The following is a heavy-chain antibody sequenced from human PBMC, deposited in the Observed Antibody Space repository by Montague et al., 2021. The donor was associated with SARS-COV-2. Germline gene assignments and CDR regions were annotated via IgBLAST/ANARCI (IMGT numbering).Heavy chain of an antibody. CDR3: ARAVSVRRAVNWFDP. D-gene: IGHD3-10*01. J-gene: IGHJ5*02. CDR1: GGSISSSSYY. CDR2: IYYSGST. V-gene: IGHV4-39*07. Sequence: SETLSLTCTVSGGSISSSSYYWGWIRQPPGKGLEWIGSIYYSGSTYYNPSLKSRVTISVDTSKYQFSLKLTSVTAADTAVYYCARAVSVRRAVNWFDPWGQGTLVTVSS.